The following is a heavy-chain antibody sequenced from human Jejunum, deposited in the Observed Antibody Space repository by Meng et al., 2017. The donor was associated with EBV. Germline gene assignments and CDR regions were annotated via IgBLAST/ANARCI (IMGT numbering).Heavy chain of an antibody. V-gene: IGHV4-61*01. CDR1: GVSSSTSSYY. Sequence: QRQVTARGQVKPSATLSLTCTISGVSSSTSSYYWCWIRHPPAKGLEWIGYIYYSGNTNYNPSLKSRATITVDTSKNQFSLKLSSVTAADTAVYYCARVVDYYERSGYPDFWGQGTLVTVSS. CDR3: ARVVDYYERSGYPDF. CDR2: IYYSGNT. D-gene: IGHD3-22*01. J-gene: IGHJ4*02.